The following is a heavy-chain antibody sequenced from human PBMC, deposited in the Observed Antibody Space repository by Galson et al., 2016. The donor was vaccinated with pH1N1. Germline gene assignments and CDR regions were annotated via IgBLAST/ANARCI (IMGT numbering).Heavy chain of an antibody. CDR3: ARTPNGYCNAGSCYYLYHFDD. Sequence: PALVKPTQTLTLTCSFSGFSLSTRGMRVNWIRQPPGKALEWLARIDWDGEKFYTTSLRARLAIPKNTSQDQVVLTLTDVDPVDAATYYCARTPNGYCNAGSCYYLYHFDDWGQGTQVTVSS. J-gene: IGHJ4*02. CDR1: GFSLSTRGMR. D-gene: IGHD2-15*01. V-gene: IGHV2-70*04. CDR2: IDWDGEK.